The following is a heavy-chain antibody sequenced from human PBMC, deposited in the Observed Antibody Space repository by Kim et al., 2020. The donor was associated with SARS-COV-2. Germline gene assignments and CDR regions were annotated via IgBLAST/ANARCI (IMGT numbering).Heavy chain of an antibody. D-gene: IGHD3-22*01. J-gene: IGHJ5*02. V-gene: IGHV4-39*01. CDR2: IYYSGST. Sequence: SETLSLTCTVSGGSISSSSYYWGWIRQPPGKGLEWIGSIYYSGSTYYNPSLKSRVTISVDTSKNQFSLKLSSVTAADTAVYYCARHAVAMIVAEGWFDPWGQGTLAT. CDR1: GGSISSSSYY. CDR3: ARHAVAMIVAEGWFDP.